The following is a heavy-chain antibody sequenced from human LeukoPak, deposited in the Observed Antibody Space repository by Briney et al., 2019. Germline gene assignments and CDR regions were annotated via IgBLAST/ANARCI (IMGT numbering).Heavy chain of an antibody. D-gene: IGHD6-13*01. Sequence: GGSLRLSCAASEFSVGSNYMTWVRQAPGKGLEWVSLIYSGGSTYYAGSVKGRFTISRDNSKNTLYLQMNSLRAEDTAVYYCAKNLRSSSWYSGGAYYYYYMDVWGKGTTVTISS. CDR2: IYSGGST. J-gene: IGHJ6*03. CDR3: AKNLRSSSWYSGGAYYYYYMDV. V-gene: IGHV3-66*01. CDR1: EFSVGSNY.